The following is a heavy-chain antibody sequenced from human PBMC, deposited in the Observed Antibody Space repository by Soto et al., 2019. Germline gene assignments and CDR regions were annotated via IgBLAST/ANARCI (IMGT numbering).Heavy chain of an antibody. J-gene: IGHJ4*02. Sequence: QVQLVESGGGVVQPGRSLRLSCAASGFTFSSYGMHWVRQAPGKGLEWVAVISYDGSNKYYAYSVKGRFTISRDNSKNTLYLQMNSLRAEDTAVYYCATGDIVVVPAAIFYWGQGTLVTVSS. CDR1: GFTFSSYG. V-gene: IGHV3-30*03. CDR3: ATGDIVVVPAAIFY. CDR2: ISYDGSNK. D-gene: IGHD2-2*01.